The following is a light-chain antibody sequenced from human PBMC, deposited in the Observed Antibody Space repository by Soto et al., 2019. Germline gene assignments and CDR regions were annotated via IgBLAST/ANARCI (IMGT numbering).Light chain of an antibody. J-gene: IGKJ1*01. Sequence: IVLTQSPGNLSLSPGERATLSCWASQSVSSNYLAWYQQKPGQAPRLLIYGASSRATGIPDRFSGSGSGTDFTLTISRLEPEDFAVYYCQHYGSSPRGTFGQGTKVEI. CDR2: GAS. CDR1: QSVSSNY. V-gene: IGKV3-20*01. CDR3: QHYGSSPRGT.